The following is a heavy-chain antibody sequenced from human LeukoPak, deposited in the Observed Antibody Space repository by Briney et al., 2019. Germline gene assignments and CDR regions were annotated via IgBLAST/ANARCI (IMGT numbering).Heavy chain of an antibody. V-gene: IGHV4-34*01. J-gene: IGHJ5*02. CDR3: ARGGDSSSWYLNWFDP. Sequence: PSETLSLTCAVYGGSFSGYYWSWIRQPPGKGLEWIGEINHSGSTNYNPSLKSRVTISVDTSKNQFSLKLSSVTAADTAVYYCARGGDSSSWYLNWFDPWGQGTLVTVSS. D-gene: IGHD6-13*01. CDR2: INHSGST. CDR1: GGSFSGYY.